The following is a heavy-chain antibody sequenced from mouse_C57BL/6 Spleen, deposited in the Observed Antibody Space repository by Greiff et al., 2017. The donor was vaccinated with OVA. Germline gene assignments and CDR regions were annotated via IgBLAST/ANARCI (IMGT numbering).Heavy chain of an antibody. CDR1: GFNIKDYY. CDR3: APLYYCSSYGYFDV. J-gene: IGHJ1*03. CDR2: IDPEDGET. V-gene: IGHV14-2*01. D-gene: IGHD1-1*01. Sequence: VQLQQSGAELVKPGASVKLSCTASGFNIKDYYMHWVKQRTEQGLEWIGRIDPEDGETKYATKFQGKATITADTSSNTAYLQLSSLTSEDTAVYYGAPLYYCSSYGYFDVWGTGTTVTVSS.